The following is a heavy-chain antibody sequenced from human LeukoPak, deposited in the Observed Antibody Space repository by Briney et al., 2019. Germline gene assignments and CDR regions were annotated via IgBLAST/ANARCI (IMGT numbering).Heavy chain of an antibody. CDR2: ISYDGSNK. CDR1: GFTFSSYG. V-gene: IGHV3-30*18. J-gene: IGHJ4*02. D-gene: IGHD2-15*01. Sequence: GGSLRLSCAASGFTFSSYGMHWVRQAPGKGLGWVAVISYDGSNKYYADSVKGRFTISRDNSKNTLYPQMNSLRAEDTAVYYCAKVDCSGGSCYLFDYWGQGTLVTVSS. CDR3: AKVDCSGGSCYLFDY.